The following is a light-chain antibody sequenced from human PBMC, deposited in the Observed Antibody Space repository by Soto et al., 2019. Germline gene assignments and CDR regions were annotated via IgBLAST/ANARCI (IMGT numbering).Light chain of an antibody. CDR3: QERNRWPRGT. CDR1: QSVSVN. V-gene: IGKV3-11*01. J-gene: IGKJ4*01. Sequence: EIVLTQSPGTLSLSPGESATLSCMASQSVSVNFAWYQQKPGQAPRPLIYSASDRAPGIPARFSGRGSGTYFTLTISSLEPEDFAVYYCQERNRWPRGTFGGGTKVDNK. CDR2: SAS.